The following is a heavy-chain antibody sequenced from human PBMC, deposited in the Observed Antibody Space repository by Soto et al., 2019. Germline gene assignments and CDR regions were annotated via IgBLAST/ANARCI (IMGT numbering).Heavy chain of an antibody. J-gene: IGHJ5*02. V-gene: IGHV4-4*02. CDR1: GGSITSINW. CDR2: IYHGGST. CDR3: ATLELGAVS. D-gene: IGHD1-7*01. Sequence: QVQLQESGPGLVRPSETLSLTCAVSGGSITSINWWSWVRQSPEKGLEWIGEIYHGGSTKYVTSLESRLTMSIDKSKNQFSLRLSSVTAADTAVYYCATLELGAVSWGPGILVTVSS.